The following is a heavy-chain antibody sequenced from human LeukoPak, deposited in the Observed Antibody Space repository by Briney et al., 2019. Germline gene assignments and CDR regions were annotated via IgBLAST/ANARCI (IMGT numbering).Heavy chain of an antibody. V-gene: IGHV3-21*04. CDR3: AKDLYCSSTSCYMDV. CDR2: ISSSSSYI. CDR1: GFTFSSYS. Sequence: GSLRLSCAASGFTFSSYSMNWVRQAPGKGLEWVSSISSSSSYIYYADSVKGRFTISRDNSNNTPYLQMNSLRAEDTAVYYCAKDLYCSSTSCYMDVWGKGTTVTVSS. D-gene: IGHD2-2*01. J-gene: IGHJ6*03.